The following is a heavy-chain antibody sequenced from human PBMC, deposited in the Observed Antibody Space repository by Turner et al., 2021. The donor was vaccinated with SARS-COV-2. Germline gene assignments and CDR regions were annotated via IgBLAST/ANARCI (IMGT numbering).Heavy chain of an antibody. CDR2: IIPILGIA. CDR3: ARAMVRGVNAFAEYFQH. D-gene: IGHD3-10*01. CDR1: GATFSSYA. V-gene: IGHV1-69*04. J-gene: IGHJ1*01. Sequence: QVQLVQSGAEMKKPGSRVRVSCKASGATFSSYAISWVRQFPGQGLGWMRRIIPILGIASNAQKFQGRVTIADDKSTSTAYMKLSSLRSEDTAVYYCARAMVRGVNAFAEYFQHWGQGTLVTVSS.